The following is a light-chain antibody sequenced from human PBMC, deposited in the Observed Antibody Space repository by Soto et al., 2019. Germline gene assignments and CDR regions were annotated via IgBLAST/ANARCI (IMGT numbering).Light chain of an antibody. V-gene: IGKV1-39*01. J-gene: IGKJ5*01. CDR2: AAS. Sequence: DIQMTQSPSSPSASVGDRVSITCRASQSISSNLNWYQHKPGKAPKLLIYAASSLQNGVPSRFSGGGSGTEFTLSISSLQPEDFGTYYCQQSYTTASITFGQGTRLEIK. CDR3: QQSYTTASIT. CDR1: QSISSN.